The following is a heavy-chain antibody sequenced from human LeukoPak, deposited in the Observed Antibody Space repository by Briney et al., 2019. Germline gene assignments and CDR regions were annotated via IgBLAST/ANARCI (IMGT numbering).Heavy chain of an antibody. Sequence: PSETLSLTCAVYGGSFSGYYWSWIRQPPGKGLEWIGEINHSGSTNYNPSLKSRVTISVDTSKNQFSLKLSSVTAADTAVYYCATAHGRYCSSTSCSRRRFFDLWGRGTLVTVSS. CDR1: GGSFSGYY. CDR3: ATAHGRYCSSTSCSRRRFFDL. J-gene: IGHJ2*01. CDR2: INHSGST. V-gene: IGHV4-34*01. D-gene: IGHD2-2*01.